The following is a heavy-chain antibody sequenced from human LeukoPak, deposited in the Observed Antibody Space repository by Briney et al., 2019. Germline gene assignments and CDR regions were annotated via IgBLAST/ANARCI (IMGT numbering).Heavy chain of an antibody. J-gene: IGHJ6*03. CDR2: IKSKTDGGTT. Sequence: GGSLRLSCAASGFTFSNAWMSWVRQAPGKGLEWVGRIKSKTDGGTTDYAAPVKGRFTISRDDSKNTLYLQMNSLKTEDTAVYYCTTLPVYSGSRPYYYYYYYMDVWGKGTTVTVSS. CDR1: GFTFSNAW. V-gene: IGHV3-15*01. CDR3: TTLPVYSGSRPYYYYYYYMDV. D-gene: IGHD1-26*01.